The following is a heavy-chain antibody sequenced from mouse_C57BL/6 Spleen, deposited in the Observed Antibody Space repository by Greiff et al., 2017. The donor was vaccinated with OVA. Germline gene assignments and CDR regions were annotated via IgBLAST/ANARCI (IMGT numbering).Heavy chain of an antibody. D-gene: IGHD1-1*01. Sequence: VKLQQPGAELVKPGASVKLSCKASGYTFTSYWMQWVKQRPGQGLEWIGEIDPSDSYTNYNQKFKGKATLTVDTSSSTAYMQLSSLTSEDSAVYYCARSGYGSSYPYAMDYWGQGTSVTVSS. V-gene: IGHV1-50*01. CDR3: ARSGYGSSYPYAMDY. CDR2: IDPSDSYT. J-gene: IGHJ4*01. CDR1: GYTFTSYW.